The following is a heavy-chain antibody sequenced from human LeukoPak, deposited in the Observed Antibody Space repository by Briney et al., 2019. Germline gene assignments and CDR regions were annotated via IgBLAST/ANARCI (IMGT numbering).Heavy chain of an antibody. CDR3: AGIWLGNNAFDI. CDR1: GGSFSGYY. J-gene: IGHJ3*02. Sequence: SQTLSLTCAVYGGSFSGYYWSWVRQHPEKGLEWIGEINHAGSTTYNPSLKSRVSISVETSRSQFSLKLSSVTAADTAMYYCAGIWLGNNAFDIWGRGTMVTISS. V-gene: IGHV4-34*01. D-gene: IGHD3-10*01. CDR2: INHAGST.